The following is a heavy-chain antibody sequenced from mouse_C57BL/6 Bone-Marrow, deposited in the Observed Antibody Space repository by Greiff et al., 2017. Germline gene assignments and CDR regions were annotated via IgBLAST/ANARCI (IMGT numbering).Heavy chain of an antibody. Sequence: QVQLQQSGAELVKPGASVKISCKASGYAFSSYWMNWVKQRPGKGLEWIGQIYPGDGETNYNGTFKGKATLTADKSSSTAYMQLSSLTSEDSAVYFCARDNYEGADYWGKGTTLTVSS. J-gene: IGHJ2*01. V-gene: IGHV1-80*01. D-gene: IGHD1-1*01. CDR3: ARDNYEGADY. CDR2: IYPGDGET. CDR1: GYAFSSYW.